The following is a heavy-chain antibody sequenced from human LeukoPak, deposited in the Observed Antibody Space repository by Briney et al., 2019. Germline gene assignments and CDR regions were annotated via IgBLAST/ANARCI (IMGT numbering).Heavy chain of an antibody. CDR1: GYTITNNY. Sequence: GASVKVSCKASGYTITNNYMHWVRHPPAQGLEWMGVINPSGTGTSYAQKFQGRITMSRDTSTSTVYMELISLRAEDTAFYYCATDHSMANAAWWFDLWGQGTLVTVSS. D-gene: IGHD5-24*01. CDR3: ATDHSMANAAWWFDL. J-gene: IGHJ5*02. V-gene: IGHV1-46*01. CDR2: INPSGTGT.